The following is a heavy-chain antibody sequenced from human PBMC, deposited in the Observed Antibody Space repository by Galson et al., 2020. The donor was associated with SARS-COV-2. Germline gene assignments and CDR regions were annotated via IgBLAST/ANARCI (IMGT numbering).Heavy chain of an antibody. CDR1: GFTVSSNY. D-gene: IGHD2-15*01. CDR3: ARAQSGGSRYYYYYMDV. J-gene: IGHJ6*03. CDR2: IHSGGGT. Sequence: GGSLRLSCAASGFTVSSNYMSWVCQAPGKGLEWVSVIHSGGGTYYADSVKGRFTISRDNSKNTLYLQMNSLRVEDTAVYYCARAQSGGSRYYYYYMDVWGKGTTVTISS. V-gene: IGHV3-66*02.